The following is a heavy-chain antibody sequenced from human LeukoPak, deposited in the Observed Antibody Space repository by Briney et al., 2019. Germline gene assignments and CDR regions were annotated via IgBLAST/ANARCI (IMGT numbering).Heavy chain of an antibody. Sequence: GGSLRLSCVGSGFTFADYAMSWVRQAPGKGLEWVSAFSGTGGYIYYADSVKGRFTVSRDNAKNTLFLQMNSLRAEDTAVYYCARGINHYLDYWGQGTLVTVSS. CDR3: ARGINHYLDY. V-gene: IGHV3-23*01. J-gene: IGHJ4*02. CDR1: GFTFADYA. CDR2: FSGTGGYI. D-gene: IGHD1-14*01.